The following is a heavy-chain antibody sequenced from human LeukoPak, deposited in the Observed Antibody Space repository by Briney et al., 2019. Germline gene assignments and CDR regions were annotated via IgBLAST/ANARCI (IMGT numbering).Heavy chain of an antibody. CDR2: IIPIFGTA. CDR3: ATPLMAARPALDYYYYMDV. J-gene: IGHJ6*03. Sequence: GSSVKVSCKASGGTFSSYAISWVRQAPGQGLEWMGGIIPIFGTANYAQKFQGRVTITTDESTSTAYMELSSLRSEDTAVYYCATPLMAARPALDYYYYMDVWGKGTTVTVSS. V-gene: IGHV1-69*05. CDR1: GGTFSSYA. D-gene: IGHD6-6*01.